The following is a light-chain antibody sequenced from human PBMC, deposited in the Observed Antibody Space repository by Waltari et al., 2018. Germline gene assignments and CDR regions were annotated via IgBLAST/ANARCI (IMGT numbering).Light chain of an antibody. CDR1: QSISSTN. J-gene: IGKJ1*01. CDR3: QQYATSRT. Sequence: LVLTQSPGTLSLSPGERATPSCRASQSISSTNVAWYRQKPGQAPRLLIYGVSTRATGIPDRFSGSGSGTDFTLTISRLEPEDFAVYYCQQYATSRTFGQGTKVEL. V-gene: IGKV3-20*01. CDR2: GVS.